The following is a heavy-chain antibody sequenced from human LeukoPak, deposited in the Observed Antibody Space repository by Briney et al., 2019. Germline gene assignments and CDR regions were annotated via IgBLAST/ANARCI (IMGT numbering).Heavy chain of an antibody. J-gene: IGHJ4*02. V-gene: IGHV4-4*02. Sequence: SETLSLTCAVSGGPISSSNWWSWVRQPPGKGLEGIGEIYHSGSTNYNPSLKSRVTISVDKSKNQFSLQLSSVTAADTAVYYCARDGYSGYDYFQDWGQGTLVTVFS. CDR3: ARDGYSGYDYFQD. CDR2: IYHSGST. CDR1: GGPISSSNW. D-gene: IGHD5-12*01.